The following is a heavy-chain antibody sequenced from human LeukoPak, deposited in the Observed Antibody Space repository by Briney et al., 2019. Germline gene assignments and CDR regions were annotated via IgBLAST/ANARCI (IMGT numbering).Heavy chain of an antibody. CDR2: INPNSGDT. Sequence: ASVKVSCKPSGYTFIAYYIHLVRQAPGQGLEWMGWINPNSGDTNYAQKFQDRVTMTWDTSVSTAYMELSSLTSDDTVVYYCASKGDGSCDSSLCQGAFDFWGQGSVVTVSS. D-gene: IGHD2-21*01. J-gene: IGHJ3*01. V-gene: IGHV1-2*02. CDR1: GYTFIAYY. CDR3: ASKGDGSCDSSLCQGAFDF.